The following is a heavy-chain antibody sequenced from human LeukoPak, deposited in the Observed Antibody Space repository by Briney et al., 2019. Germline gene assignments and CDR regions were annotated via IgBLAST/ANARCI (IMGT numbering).Heavy chain of an antibody. J-gene: IGHJ4*02. V-gene: IGHV3-21*01. CDR3: ARDFYGDSAVDY. Sequence: GGSLRLSCAASGFTFSSYSMNWVRQAPGKGLEWVSSISSSSSCIYYADSVKGRFTISRDNAKNSLYLQMNSLRAEDTAVYYCARDFYGDSAVDYWGQGTLVTVSS. D-gene: IGHD4-17*01. CDR1: GFTFSSYS. CDR2: ISSSSSCI.